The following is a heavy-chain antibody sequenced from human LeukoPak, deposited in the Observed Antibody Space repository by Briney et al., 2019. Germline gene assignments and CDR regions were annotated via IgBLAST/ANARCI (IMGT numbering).Heavy chain of an antibody. CDR2: FDPEDGET. Sequence: ASVKVSCKVSGYTFTDYYMHWVQQAPGKGLEWMGGFDPEDGETIYAQKFQGRVTMTEDTSTDTAYMELSGLRSEDTAVYYCATAERWFDPWGQGTLATVSS. CDR3: ATAERWFDP. V-gene: IGHV1-24*01. D-gene: IGHD1-1*01. J-gene: IGHJ5*02. CDR1: GYTFTDYY.